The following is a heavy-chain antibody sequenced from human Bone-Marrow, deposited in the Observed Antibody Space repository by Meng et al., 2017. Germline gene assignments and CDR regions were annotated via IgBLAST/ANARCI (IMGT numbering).Heavy chain of an antibody. CDR1: GLSFTDAW. Sequence: EGQVVGAGGGLVRPGGSLSLSCVACGLSFTDAWMSWVRQAPGKGLEWVGRIKRNSDGGTIDYAAPVKGRFTISRDDSKNTLYLQMDSLITEDTAVYFCATGAAAADHWGQGTLVTVSS. J-gene: IGHJ4*02. CDR2: IKRNSDGGTI. CDR3: ATGAAAADH. V-gene: IGHV3-15*01. D-gene: IGHD6-13*01.